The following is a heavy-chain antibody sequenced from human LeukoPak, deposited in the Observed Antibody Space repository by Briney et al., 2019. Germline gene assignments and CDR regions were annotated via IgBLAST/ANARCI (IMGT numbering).Heavy chain of an antibody. CDR2: ISSSSSYI. CDR1: GFTFSSYS. V-gene: IGHV3-21*01. Sequence: GGSLRLSCAASGFTFSSYSMNWVRQAPGKGLEWVSSISSSSSYIYYADSVKGRFTISRDKAKNSLYLQMNSLRAEDTAVYCCAREEGLCSTSCQDNWFDPWGQGTLVTVSS. CDR3: AREEGLCSTSCQDNWFDP. D-gene: IGHD2-2*01. J-gene: IGHJ5*02.